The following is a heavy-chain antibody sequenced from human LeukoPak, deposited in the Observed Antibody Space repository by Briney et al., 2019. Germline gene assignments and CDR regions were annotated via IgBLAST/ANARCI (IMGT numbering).Heavy chain of an antibody. CDR3: ARNYRGGDY. D-gene: IGHD1-7*01. J-gene: IGHJ4*02. Sequence: GGSLRLSCAASGFTFSSYEMNWVRQAPGKGLEWVSYISSSGSTIYYADSVKGRFTISRDNAKNSLYLQMNSLRAEGTAVYYCARNYRGGDYWGQGTLVTVSS. CDR1: GFTFSSYE. V-gene: IGHV3-48*03. CDR2: ISSSGSTI.